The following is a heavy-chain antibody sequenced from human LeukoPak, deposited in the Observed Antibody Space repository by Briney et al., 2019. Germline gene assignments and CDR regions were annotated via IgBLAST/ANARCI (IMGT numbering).Heavy chain of an antibody. CDR3: ARDRVVGATEFDY. CDR1: GGSISSSSYY. V-gene: IGHV4-39*07. Sequence: PSETLSLTCTVSGGSISSSSYYWGWIRQPPGKGLEWLGSIYYSGSTYYNPSLKSRVTISVDTSKNQFSLKLSSVTAADTAVYYCARDRVVGATEFDYWGQGTLVTVSS. CDR2: IYYSGST. J-gene: IGHJ4*02. D-gene: IGHD1-26*01.